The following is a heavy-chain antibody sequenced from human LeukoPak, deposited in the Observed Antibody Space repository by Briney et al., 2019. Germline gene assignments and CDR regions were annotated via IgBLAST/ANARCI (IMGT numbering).Heavy chain of an antibody. CDR2: IYSGGTT. V-gene: IGHV3-53*01. Sequence: GGSLRLSCAASGFTVSSNDMSWVRQAPGKGLEWVSVIYSGGTTYYADSVKGRFTISRDNSKNTLYLQMNSLRADDTAVYYCASRRDYGINYWGQGTLATVSS. D-gene: IGHD4-17*01. CDR3: ASRRDYGINY. CDR1: GFTVSSND. J-gene: IGHJ4*02.